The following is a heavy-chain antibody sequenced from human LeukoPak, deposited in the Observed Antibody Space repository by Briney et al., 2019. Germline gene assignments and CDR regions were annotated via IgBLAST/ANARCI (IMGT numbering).Heavy chain of an antibody. J-gene: IGHJ4*02. CDR3: ARGGSYYAVGDY. CDR2: IHYSGST. CDR1: GGSISSYY. V-gene: IGHV4-59*01. D-gene: IGHD1-26*01. Sequence: SETLSLTCTVSGGSISSYYWSWIRQPPGKGLEWIGYIHYSGSTHYNPSLKSRVTISVDTSKNQFSLKLSSVTAADTAVYYCARGGSYYAVGDYWGQGTLVTVSS.